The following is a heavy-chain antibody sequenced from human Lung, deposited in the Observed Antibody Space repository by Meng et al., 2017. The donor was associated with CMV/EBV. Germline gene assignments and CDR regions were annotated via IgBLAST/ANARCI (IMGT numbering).Heavy chain of an antibody. J-gene: IGHJ6*02. V-gene: IGHV4-4*02. Sequence: SETLSLXXPLSGGSISSSNWWSWVRQPPGKGLEWIGEIYHSGSTNYNPSLKSRVTISVDKSKNQFSLKLSCVTAADTAVYYCAREKTYYYGSGSPHYYYYGLDVWGQGTTVTVSS. D-gene: IGHD3-10*01. CDR1: GGSISSSNW. CDR2: IYHSGST. CDR3: AREKTYYYGSGSPHYYYYGLDV.